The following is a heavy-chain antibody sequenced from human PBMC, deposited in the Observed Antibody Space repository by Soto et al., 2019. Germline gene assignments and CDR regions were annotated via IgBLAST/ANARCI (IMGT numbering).Heavy chain of an antibody. CDR3: ARGGGYSDPWGLDY. Sequence: SETLSLTCTVSGGSISSGGYYWSWIRQHPGKGLEWIGYIYYSGSTYYNPSLKSRVTISVDTSKNQFSLKLSSVTAADTAVYYCARGGGYSDPWGLDYWGQGTLVTVSS. V-gene: IGHV4-31*03. D-gene: IGHD5-18*01. J-gene: IGHJ4*02. CDR1: GGSISSGGYY. CDR2: IYYSGST.